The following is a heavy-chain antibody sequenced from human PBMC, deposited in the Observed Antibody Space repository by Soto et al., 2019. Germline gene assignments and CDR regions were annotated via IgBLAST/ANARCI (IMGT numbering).Heavy chain of an antibody. D-gene: IGHD6-6*01. CDR3: ARGSSIAARNFDY. CDR1: TFSGYG. CDR2: IWYDGSNK. V-gene: IGHV3-33*01. J-gene: IGHJ4*02. Sequence: TFSGYGMHWVRQAPGKGLEWVAVIWYDGSNKYYADSVKGRFTISRDNSKNTLYLQMNSLRAEDTAVYYCARGSSIAARNFDYWGQGTLVTVSS.